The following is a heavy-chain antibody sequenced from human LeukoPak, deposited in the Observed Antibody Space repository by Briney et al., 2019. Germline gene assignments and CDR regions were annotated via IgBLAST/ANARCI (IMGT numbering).Heavy chain of an antibody. V-gene: IGHV3-11*04. CDR1: GFTFSDYY. J-gene: IGHJ6*03. CDR3: ARASRQLWFQDYYYYYMDV. CDR2: ISSSGSTI. D-gene: IGHD5-18*01. Sequence: PGGSLRLSCAASGFTFSDYYMSWIRQAPGKGLEWVSYISSSGSTIYYADSVKGRFTISRDNAKNSLYLQMNSLRAEDTAVYYCARASRQLWFQDYYYYYMDVWGKGTTVTVSS.